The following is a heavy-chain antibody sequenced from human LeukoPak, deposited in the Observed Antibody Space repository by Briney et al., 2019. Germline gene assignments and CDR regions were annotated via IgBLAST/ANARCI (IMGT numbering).Heavy chain of an antibody. CDR2: IYYSGST. CDR3: AGQLGIAAAALEY. CDR1: GDSIGSSSYY. D-gene: IGHD6-13*01. J-gene: IGHJ4*02. Sequence: SETLSLTCTVSGDSIGSSSYYWGWIRQPPGKGLEWIGSIYYSGSTYYNPSLKSRVTISVDTSKNQFSLKLSSVTAADTAVYYCAGQLGIAAAALEYWGQGTLVTVSS. V-gene: IGHV4-39*07.